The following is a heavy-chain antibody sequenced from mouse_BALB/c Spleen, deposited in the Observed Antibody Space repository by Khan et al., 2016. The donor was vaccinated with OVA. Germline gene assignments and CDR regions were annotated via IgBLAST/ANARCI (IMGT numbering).Heavy chain of an antibody. J-gene: IGHJ4*01. CDR1: GYSITSNYA. D-gene: IGHD1-1*01. CDR3: ARGNYYGYALDY. CDR2: ISYSGST. Sequence: EVELVESGPGLVKPSQSLSLTCTVNGYSITSNYAWNWIRPFPGNKLEWMGYISYSGSTNYNPSLKSRLSITRDTSKNQFFLLLHSVTTEDSATYYCARGNYYGYALDYWGQGTSVTVSS. V-gene: IGHV3-2*02.